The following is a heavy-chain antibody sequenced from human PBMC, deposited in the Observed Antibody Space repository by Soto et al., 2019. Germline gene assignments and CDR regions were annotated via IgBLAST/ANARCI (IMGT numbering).Heavy chain of an antibody. D-gene: IGHD5-12*01. J-gene: IGHJ3*02. CDR1: GGSISSYY. CDR2: IYYSGST. V-gene: IGHV4-59*08. Sequence: SETLSLTCTVSGGSISSYYWSWIRQPPGKGLEWIGYIYYSGSTNYNPSLKSRVTISVDTSKNQFSLKLSSVTAADTAVYYCARLYLSGYIGYDFAPDASDIWGQGTMLTVSS. CDR3: ARLYLSGYIGYDFAPDASDI.